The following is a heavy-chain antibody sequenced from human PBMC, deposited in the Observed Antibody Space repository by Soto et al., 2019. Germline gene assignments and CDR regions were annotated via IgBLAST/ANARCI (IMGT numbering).Heavy chain of an antibody. J-gene: IGHJ5*02. CDR2: ISSSSSTI. CDR1: GFTFSSYS. Sequence: EVQLVESGGGLVQPGGSLRLSCAASGFTFSSYSMNWVRQAPGKVLEWVSYISSSSSTIYYADSVKGRFTISRDNAKNSLYLQMNSLRDEDTAVYYCAREAPRDLNWFDPWGQGTLVTVSS. CDR3: AREAPRDLNWFDP. V-gene: IGHV3-48*02.